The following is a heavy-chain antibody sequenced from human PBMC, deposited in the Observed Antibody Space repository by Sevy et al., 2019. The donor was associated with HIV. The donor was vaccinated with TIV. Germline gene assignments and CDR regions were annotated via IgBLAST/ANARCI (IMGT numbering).Heavy chain of an antibody. CDR3: VGRPYSSTYSWSYYFDY. CDR2: ISSSHLAI. V-gene: IGHV3-11*01. J-gene: IGHJ4*02. Sequence: GGSLRPSCAASGFTSSNSNMSWIRQAPGKGLEWFSSISSSHLAIKYADSVKGRFAISRDNAKKSLYLQMNSLRAEDTAVYFCVGRPYSSTYSWSYYFDYWGLGTLVTVSS. D-gene: IGHD5-18*01. CDR1: GFTSSNSN.